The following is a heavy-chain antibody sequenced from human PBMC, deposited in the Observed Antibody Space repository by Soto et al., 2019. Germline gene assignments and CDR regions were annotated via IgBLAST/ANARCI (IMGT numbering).Heavy chain of an antibody. CDR1: GFTFSSYV. CDR3: AGYLLAPFAF. V-gene: IGHV3-74*01. D-gene: IGHD5-18*01. J-gene: IGHJ4*02. Sequence: GGSLRLSCAASGFTFSSYVMHWVRQAPGKGLVWVSRINSDGSSTFYADSVKGRFTISRDNAKNTLYLQMNSLRAEDAAVYYCAGYLLAPFAFWAQGTLVTVSS. CDR2: INSDGSST.